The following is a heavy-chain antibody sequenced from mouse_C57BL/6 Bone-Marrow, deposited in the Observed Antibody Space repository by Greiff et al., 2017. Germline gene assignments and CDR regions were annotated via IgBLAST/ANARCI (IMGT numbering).Heavy chain of an antibody. D-gene: IGHD1-1*02. J-gene: IGHJ2*01. V-gene: IGHV1-7*01. CDR1: GYTFTSYW. Sequence: QVHVKQSGAELAKPGASVKLSCKASGYTFTSYWMHWVKQRPGQGLEWIGYINPSSGYTKYNQKFKDKATLTADKSSSTAYMQLSSLTYEDSAVYYCAITYYGGPHFDYWGQGPTLTHLDYWGQGTTLTVSS. CDR3: AITYYGGPHFDYWGQGPTLTHLDY. CDR2: INPSSGYT.